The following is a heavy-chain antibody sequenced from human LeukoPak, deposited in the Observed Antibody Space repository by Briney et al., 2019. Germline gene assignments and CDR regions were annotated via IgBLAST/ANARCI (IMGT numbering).Heavy chain of an antibody. D-gene: IGHD4-11*01. J-gene: IGHJ3*02. CDR1: GGSFSGYY. Sequence: SETLSLTCAVYGGSFSGYYWSWIRQPPGKGLGWIGEINHSGSTNYNPSLKSRVTISVDTSKNQFSLKLSSVTAADTAVYYCARQDDYLLYDAFDIWGQGTMVTVSS. CDR2: INHSGST. V-gene: IGHV4-34*01. CDR3: ARQDDYLLYDAFDI.